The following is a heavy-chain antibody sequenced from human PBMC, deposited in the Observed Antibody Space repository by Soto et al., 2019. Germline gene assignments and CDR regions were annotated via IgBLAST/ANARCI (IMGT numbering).Heavy chain of an antibody. CDR1: GGPVTSAY. V-gene: IGHV4-59*02. J-gene: IGHJ4*02. CDR3: ARDVPYDASGI. CDR2: IYYSDSP. D-gene: IGHD3-22*01. Sequence: QVQLQESGPGLVKPSETLSLTCTVSGGPVTSAYWHWIRQPPGKGLEWIGHIYYSDSPSYNPSLKRRVTISLDTFNNHFSLRLTSVTAADTAVYYCARDVPYDASGIWGQGTLVTVS.